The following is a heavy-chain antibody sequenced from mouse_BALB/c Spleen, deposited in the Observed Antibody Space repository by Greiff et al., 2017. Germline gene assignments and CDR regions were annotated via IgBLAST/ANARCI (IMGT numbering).Heavy chain of an antibody. V-gene: IGHV1-87*01. CDR2: IYPGDGDT. D-gene: IGHD2-3*01. Sequence: VQLQQSGAELVRPGASVKLSCKASGYTFTSYWMQWVKQRPGQGLEWIGAIYPGDGDTKYTQKFKGKATLTADKSSSTAYMQLSSLASEDSAVYYCARNRGYYNYYAMDYWGQGTSVTVSS. J-gene: IGHJ4*01. CDR1: GYTFTSYW. CDR3: ARNRGYYNYYAMDY.